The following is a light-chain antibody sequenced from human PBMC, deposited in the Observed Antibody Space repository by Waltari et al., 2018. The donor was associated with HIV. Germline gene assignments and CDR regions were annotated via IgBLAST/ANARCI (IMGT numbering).Light chain of an antibody. Sequence: QSALTQPRPVSASPGQSVTISSTGPSRDLGGYTYVSWYQQHPGKAPKRRIYDVSNRPSGVPDRFSGAKSGNTASLTISGLQAEDEADYYCCSYAGSYTLVFGGGTKLTVL. V-gene: IGLV2-11*01. CDR2: DVS. CDR3: CSYAGSYTLV. CDR1: SRDLGGYTY. J-gene: IGLJ3*02.